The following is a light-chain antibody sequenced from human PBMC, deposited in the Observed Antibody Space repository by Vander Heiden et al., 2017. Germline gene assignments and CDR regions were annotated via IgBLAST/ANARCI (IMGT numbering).Light chain of an antibody. V-gene: IGLV3-21*02. J-gene: IGLJ1*01. CDR1: NIASKS. Sequence: SYVLTQPPLVSVAPGQTARITCGGNNIASKSVQWDQQKPGQAPVLVVYDDSDRPSGNPERFSGSNSGNTATLTISRVEAGDEADYYCQVWDRSSDHYVFGTGTKVTVL. CDR2: DDS. CDR3: QVWDRSSDHYV.